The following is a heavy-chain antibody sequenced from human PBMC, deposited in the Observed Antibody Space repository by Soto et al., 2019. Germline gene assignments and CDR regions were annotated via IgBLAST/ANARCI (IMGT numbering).Heavy chain of an antibody. Sequence: ASVKVSCKASGYSFTRFGISWVRQAPGQGLEWMGWISPYTGNTKYAQNLQGRVTMTTDKPTTTAYMELRSLRSDDTAVYYCAADSSGSTADYPYDYGMDVWGQ. J-gene: IGHJ6*02. V-gene: IGHV1-18*01. CDR3: AADSSGSTADYPYDYGMDV. CDR1: GYSFTRFG. CDR2: ISPYTGNT. D-gene: IGHD3-22*01.